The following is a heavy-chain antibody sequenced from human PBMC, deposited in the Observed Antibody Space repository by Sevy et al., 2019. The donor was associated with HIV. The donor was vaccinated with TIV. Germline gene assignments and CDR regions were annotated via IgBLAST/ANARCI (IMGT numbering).Heavy chain of an antibody. Sequence: ASVKVSCKASGYTFTSYYMHWVRQAPGQGLEWMGIINPSGGSTSYAQKSQGRVTMTRDTSTSTVYMELSSLRSEDTAVYYCARFSSSSKLPAGMDVWGQGTTVTVSS. CDR1: GYTFTSYY. CDR3: ARFSSSSKLPAGMDV. D-gene: IGHD6-6*01. CDR2: INPSGGST. V-gene: IGHV1-46*01. J-gene: IGHJ6*02.